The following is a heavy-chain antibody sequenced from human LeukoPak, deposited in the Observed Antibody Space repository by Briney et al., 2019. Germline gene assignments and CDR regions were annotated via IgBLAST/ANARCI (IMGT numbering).Heavy chain of an antibody. Sequence: GESLKISCKGSGYSFTSYWIGWARQMPGKGLEWMGIIYPGDSDTRYSPSFQGQVTISADKSISTAYLQWSSLKASDTAMYYCASPVDTAMVTTRADAFDIWGQGTMVTVSS. D-gene: IGHD5-18*01. J-gene: IGHJ3*02. CDR1: GYSFTSYW. CDR2: IYPGDSDT. CDR3: ASPVDTAMVTTRADAFDI. V-gene: IGHV5-51*01.